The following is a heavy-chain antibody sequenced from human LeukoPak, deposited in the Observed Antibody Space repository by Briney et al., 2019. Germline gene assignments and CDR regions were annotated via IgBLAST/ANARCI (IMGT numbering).Heavy chain of an antibody. D-gene: IGHD2-15*01. V-gene: IGHV4-4*02. J-gene: IGHJ5*02. Sequence: SETLSLTCAVSGDSISRSNWWSWVRQPPGKGLEWIGEIYQSGSTNYNPSLKSRLTISVDKSKNQFSLKLSSVTAADTAVYYCARAGMGCSGGSCYRYNWFDPWGQGTLVTVSS. CDR3: ARAGMGCSGGSCYRYNWFDP. CDR2: IYQSGST. CDR1: GDSISRSNW.